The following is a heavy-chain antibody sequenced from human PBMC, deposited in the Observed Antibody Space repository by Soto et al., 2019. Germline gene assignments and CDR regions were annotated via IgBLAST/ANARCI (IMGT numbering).Heavy chain of an antibody. CDR1: GGSVNNGNYY. Sequence: QVQLQESGPGLVKPSETLSLTCTVSGGSVNNGNYYWTWIRQPPGKGLEWIAYIYYTGSTNYNPSPKSRVTISVDTSKNQFSLRLTSVTAADTAVYYCARWHPLVVTAFDSWGQGTLVTVSS. CDR2: IYYTGST. J-gene: IGHJ4*02. CDR3: ARWHPLVVTAFDS. V-gene: IGHV4-61*01. D-gene: IGHD2-21*02.